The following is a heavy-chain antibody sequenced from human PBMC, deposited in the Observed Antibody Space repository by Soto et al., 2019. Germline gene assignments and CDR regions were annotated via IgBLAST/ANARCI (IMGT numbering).Heavy chain of an antibody. D-gene: IGHD3-16*01. CDR2: ISDSGRT. Sequence: SETLSLTCSVSGGSISSSSSYWLWIRQGPGKLLEWIADISDSGRTDYNPSRKSRATISIDTSKNVFFLNLSSVTAADTAVYFCARVLITSGPLEYSFDYGGPGSLVTVS. CDR1: GGSISSSSSY. CDR3: ARVLITSGPLEYSFDY. V-gene: IGHV4-31*03. J-gene: IGHJ4*02.